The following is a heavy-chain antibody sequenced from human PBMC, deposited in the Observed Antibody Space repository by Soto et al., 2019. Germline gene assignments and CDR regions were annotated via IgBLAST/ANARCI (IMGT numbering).Heavy chain of an antibody. J-gene: IGHJ5*02. D-gene: IGHD3-10*01. CDR3: ARDRPVAGSGSYHWFDP. Sequence: QVQLQESGPGLVKPSGTLSLTCAVSGGSISSSNWWSWVRQPPGKGLEWIGEIYHSGSTNYNPSLKSRVTISVDKSKNQFSLKLRSVTAADTAVYYCARDRPVAGSGSYHWFDPWGQGTLVTVSS. CDR2: IYHSGST. CDR1: GGSISSSNW. V-gene: IGHV4-4*02.